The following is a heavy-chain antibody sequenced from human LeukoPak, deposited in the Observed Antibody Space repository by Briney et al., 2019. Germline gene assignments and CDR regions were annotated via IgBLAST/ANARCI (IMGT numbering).Heavy chain of an antibody. CDR1: GGSISSYY. CDR2: IYYSGST. Sequence: SETLSLTCTVSGGSISSYYWSWIRQPPGKGLEWIGYIYYSGSTNYNPSLKSRVTISVDTSKNQFSLKLSSVTAADTAVYYCARRGATTSRFAFDIWGQGTMVTVSS. V-gene: IGHV4-59*08. D-gene: IGHD1-26*01. J-gene: IGHJ3*02. CDR3: ARRGATTSRFAFDI.